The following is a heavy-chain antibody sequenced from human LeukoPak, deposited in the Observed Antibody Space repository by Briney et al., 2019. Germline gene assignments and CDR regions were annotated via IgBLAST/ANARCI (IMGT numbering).Heavy chain of an antibody. V-gene: IGHV1-2*02. J-gene: IGHJ4*02. CDR2: INPNSGGT. Sequence: GASVKVSCKASGYTFTGYYMHWVRQAPGQGLEWMGWINPNSGGTNYAQKFQGRVTMTRDTSISTAYMELSRPRSDDTAVYYCARVRRWLQFEYFDYWGQGTLVTVSS. D-gene: IGHD5-24*01. CDR3: ARVRRWLQFEYFDY. CDR1: GYTFTGYY.